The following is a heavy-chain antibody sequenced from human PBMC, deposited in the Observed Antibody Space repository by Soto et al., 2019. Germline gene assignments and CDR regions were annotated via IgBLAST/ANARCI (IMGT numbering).Heavy chain of an antibody. J-gene: IGHJ4*02. V-gene: IGHV4-39*01. CDR2: ISYSGAT. Sequence: SETMSLTCAVSGGSISSAWGWIRQPPGKGLEWIGSISYSGATYYNPSLKSRVTISVDTSRIQFSLNLRSVTAADTAVYFCARPAPPSYTDVDYWGRGILVTVSS. CDR1: GGSISSA. CDR3: ARPAPPSYTDVDY. D-gene: IGHD4-4*01.